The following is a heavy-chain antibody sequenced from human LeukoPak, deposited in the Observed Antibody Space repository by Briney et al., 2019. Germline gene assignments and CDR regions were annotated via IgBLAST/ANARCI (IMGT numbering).Heavy chain of an antibody. Sequence: GGSLRLSCAASGFTFSSYAMHWVRQAPGKGLEWVAVISYDGSNKYYADSVKGRFTISRDNSKNALYLQMNSLRAEDTAVYYCARDQWVYFDYWGQGTLVTVSS. J-gene: IGHJ4*02. CDR2: ISYDGSNK. D-gene: IGHD2-8*01. CDR1: GFTFSSYA. V-gene: IGHV3-30-3*01. CDR3: ARDQWVYFDY.